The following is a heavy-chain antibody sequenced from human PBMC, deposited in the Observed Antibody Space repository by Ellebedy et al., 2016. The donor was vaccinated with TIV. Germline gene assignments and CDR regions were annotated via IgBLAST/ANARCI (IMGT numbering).Heavy chain of an antibody. J-gene: IGHJ4*02. CDR1: GFTVITDY. CDR2: IYSGGAA. V-gene: IGHV3-66*01. D-gene: IGHD3-22*01. CDR3: AKGRGGGSDTSAPRYYFDY. Sequence: GESLKISCAASGFTVITDYMSWVRQAPGKGLEWVSTIYSGGAAYHGDSVKGRFTVSRDNSKKTLYLQMNSLRAEDTAVYYCAKGRGGGSDTSAPRYYFDYWGLGTLVTVSS.